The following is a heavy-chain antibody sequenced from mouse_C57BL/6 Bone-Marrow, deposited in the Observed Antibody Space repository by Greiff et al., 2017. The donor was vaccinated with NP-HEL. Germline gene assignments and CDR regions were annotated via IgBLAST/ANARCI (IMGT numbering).Heavy chain of an antibody. Sequence: VQLQESGAELVKPGASVKMSCKASGYTFTTYPIEWMKQNHGKSLEWIGNFHPYNDDTKYNEKFKGKATLTVEKSSSTVYLELSRLTSDDSAVYYCARGDYGSRGYFDVWGTGTTVTVSS. V-gene: IGHV1-47*01. J-gene: IGHJ1*03. CDR1: GYTFTTYP. CDR2: FHPYNDDT. D-gene: IGHD1-1*01. CDR3: ARGDYGSRGYFDV.